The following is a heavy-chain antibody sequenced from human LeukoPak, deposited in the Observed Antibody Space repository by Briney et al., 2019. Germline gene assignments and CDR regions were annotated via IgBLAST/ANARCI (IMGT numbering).Heavy chain of an antibody. V-gene: IGHV5-51*01. CDR1: GYSFTTYW. J-gene: IGHJ4*02. CDR3: ARGEAAALSSGLFDY. Sequence: GESLKISCKGSGYSFTTYWIGWVRQMPGKGLEWMGTIYPGDSDTRYSPSFQGQVTISADKSISTAYLQWSSLKASDTAMYYCARGEAAALSSGLFDYWGQGTLVTVSS. CDR2: IYPGDSDT. D-gene: IGHD2-2*01.